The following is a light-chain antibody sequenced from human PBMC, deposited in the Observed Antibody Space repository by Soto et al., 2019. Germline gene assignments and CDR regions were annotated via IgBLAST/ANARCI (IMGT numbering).Light chain of an antibody. CDR2: DAS. CDR3: QQRGDWPPIT. CDR1: RSVSSY. J-gene: IGKJ5*01. Sequence: PGESATLSCRATRSVSSYLAWYQKKPGQAPRLLIYDASSRPTDIPARFSGSGSGTDFTLTISSLEPEDFAVYYCQQRGDWPPITFGQGTRLEI. V-gene: IGKV3-11*01.